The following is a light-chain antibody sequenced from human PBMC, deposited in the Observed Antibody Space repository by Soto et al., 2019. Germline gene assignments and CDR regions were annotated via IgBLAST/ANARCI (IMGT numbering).Light chain of an antibody. V-gene: IGKV1-5*01. CDR2: DAS. CDR1: QSITIW. CDR3: QQYNSFSWT. Sequence: DIQMTQSPSTLSASVGDSVTITCRASQSITIWLAWYQQKPGKAPKLLIYDASSLEGGVPSRFSGSGSGTEFTLTISGLQPDDFAPYYCQQYNSFSWTFAQGTKVETK. J-gene: IGKJ1*01.